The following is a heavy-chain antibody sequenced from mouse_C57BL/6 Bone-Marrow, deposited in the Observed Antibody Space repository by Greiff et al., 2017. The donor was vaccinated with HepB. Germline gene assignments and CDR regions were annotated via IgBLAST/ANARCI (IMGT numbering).Heavy chain of an antibody. CDR1: GYAFSSYW. Sequence: VQRVESGAELVKPGASVKISCKASGYAFSSYWMNWVKQRPGKGLEWIGQIYPGDGDTNYNGKFKGKATLTADKSSSTAYMQLSSLTSEDSAVYCCARSVLTTVVGAYWGQGTLVTVSA. CDR2: IYPGDGDT. J-gene: IGHJ3*01. CDR3: ARSVLTTVVGAY. D-gene: IGHD1-1*01. V-gene: IGHV1-80*01.